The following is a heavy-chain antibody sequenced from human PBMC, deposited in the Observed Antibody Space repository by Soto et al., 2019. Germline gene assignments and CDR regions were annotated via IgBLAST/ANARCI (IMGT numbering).Heavy chain of an antibody. Sequence: GGALRLSCAASGITFSSYAMSWGRQSPGEGLEGVSAVSRSGDNTYHADSVKGRFTISRDNSKNTLNRQMNTRRAEDTPGYYVEKDFGDYDMRIGYLTFGCWGQGALVTVS. CDR2: VSRSGDNT. J-gene: IGHJ4*02. CDR3: EKDFGDYDMRIGYLTFGC. CDR1: GITFSSYA. D-gene: IGHD3-3*01. V-gene: IGHV3-23*01.